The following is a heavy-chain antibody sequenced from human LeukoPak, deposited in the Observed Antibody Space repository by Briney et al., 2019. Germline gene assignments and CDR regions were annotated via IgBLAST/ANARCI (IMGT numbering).Heavy chain of an antibody. J-gene: IGHJ4*02. Sequence: TGGSLRLSCAASGFTFSSYWMHWVRQAPGKGLVWVSRINSDGSSTSYADSVKGRFTISRDNAKDTLYLQMNSLRAEDTAVYYCARDRGEYSGSYRRGENYFDYWGQGTLVTVSS. CDR1: GFTFSSYW. CDR3: ARDRGEYSGSYRRGENYFDY. CDR2: INSDGSST. D-gene: IGHD1-26*01. V-gene: IGHV3-74*01.